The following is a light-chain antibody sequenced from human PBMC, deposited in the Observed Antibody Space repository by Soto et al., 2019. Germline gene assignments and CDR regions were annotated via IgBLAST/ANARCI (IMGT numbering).Light chain of an antibody. Sequence: DIQMTQSRSTLSASVGDRVTITCRASQSINNWLAWYQQKPGKAPKLLIYRASSLENGVPSRFSGLGSGTEFIFTITSLQPADFATYYCQQYSSASTFGQGTKVEI. CDR1: QSINNW. V-gene: IGKV1-5*03. CDR3: QQYSSAST. J-gene: IGKJ1*01. CDR2: RAS.